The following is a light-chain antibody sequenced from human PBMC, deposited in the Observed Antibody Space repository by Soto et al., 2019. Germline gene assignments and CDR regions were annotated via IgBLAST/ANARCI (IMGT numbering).Light chain of an antibody. V-gene: IGLV2-11*01. J-gene: IGLJ2*01. Sequence: QSALTQPRSVSGSPGQSVTISCTGTSSDVGLYNYVSWYQQHPGKAPKFIIYDVTKRPSGVPDRFSGSKSGNTASLTISGLQAEDDADYYCCSYAGRYTLFGGGTKVTVL. CDR1: SSDVGLYNY. CDR2: DVT. CDR3: CSYAGRYTL.